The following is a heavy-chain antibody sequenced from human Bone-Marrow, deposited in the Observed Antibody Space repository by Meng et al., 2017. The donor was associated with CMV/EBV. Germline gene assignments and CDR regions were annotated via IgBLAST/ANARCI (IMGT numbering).Heavy chain of an antibody. V-gene: IGHV3-74*01. J-gene: IGHJ5*02. CDR1: GLTFSRHW. Sequence: GESLKISCVASGLTFSRHWMHWVRQAPGKGLVWVSRINSDGGSISYADSVEGRFTISRDNAKNRLYLQMSSLRAEDTAVYYCVREMQGGGYEAWFDPWGQGTLVTVSS. CDR3: VREMQGGGYEAWFDP. D-gene: IGHD5-12*01. CDR2: INSDGGSI.